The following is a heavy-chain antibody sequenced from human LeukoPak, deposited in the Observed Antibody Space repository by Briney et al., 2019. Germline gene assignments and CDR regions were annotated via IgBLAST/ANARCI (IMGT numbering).Heavy chain of an antibody. D-gene: IGHD1-26*01. CDR2: IDHSGTT. J-gene: IGHJ4*02. V-gene: IGHV4-34*01. CDR3: ARDRVGAIDY. CDR1: GGSFSGYY. Sequence: SETLSLTCVVYGGSFSGYYWNWIRQPPGKGLEWIGEIDHSGTTNYNPSLKSRVTISVDTSKKQFSLKLSSVTAADTAVYYCARDRVGAIDYWGQGTLVTVSS.